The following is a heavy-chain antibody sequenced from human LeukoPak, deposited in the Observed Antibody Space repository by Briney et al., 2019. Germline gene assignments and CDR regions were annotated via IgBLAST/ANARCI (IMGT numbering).Heavy chain of an antibody. CDR3: ARVSSVWIKDYYYYVDV. Sequence: SETLSLTCTVSGGSISSSSYYWGWIRQPPGKGLEWIGTIYYSGSTYYNPSLKSRVTISVDTSKNRFSLKLSSVTAADTAVYYCARVSSVWIKDYYYYVDVWGKGTTVTVSS. CDR2: IYYSGST. J-gene: IGHJ6*03. D-gene: IGHD5-12*01. V-gene: IGHV4-39*07. CDR1: GGSISSSSYY.